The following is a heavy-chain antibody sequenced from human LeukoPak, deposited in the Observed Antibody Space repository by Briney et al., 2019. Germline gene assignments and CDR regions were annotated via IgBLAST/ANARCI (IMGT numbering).Heavy chain of an antibody. CDR2: SYYSGST. J-gene: IGHJ6*02. V-gene: IGHV4-31*03. D-gene: IGHD3-10*01. CDR1: GGSISSGGYY. CDR3: ASSEYCGSGIKDLAALSGYYYYGMDV. Sequence: SETLFLTCSVSGGSISSGGYYWSWIRQHPGKGLEWLGYSYYSGSTYYNPSLKRRVSISVDPSKNQFSLKLSSVTTAGTAVNYCASSEYCGSGIKDLAALSGYYYYGMDVWGQGTTVTVS.